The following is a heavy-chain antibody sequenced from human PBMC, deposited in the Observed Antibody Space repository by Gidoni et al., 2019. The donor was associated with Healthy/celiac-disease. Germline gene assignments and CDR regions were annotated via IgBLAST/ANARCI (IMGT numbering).Heavy chain of an antibody. CDR1: GFTLRSYG. CDR2: IAYDGSNN. CDR3: AKDLAAAYSSSSYFDY. D-gene: IGHD6-6*01. J-gene: IGHJ4*02. Sequence: QVQLVESGGGVVKPGRSLRLSWAASGFTLRSYGLHWVRKAPGQGMEWVAVIAYDGSNNYYADSVKGRFTISRDNSKNTLYRQMNSLRAEDTAVYYCAKDLAAAYSSSSYFDYWGQGTLVTVSS. V-gene: IGHV3-30*18.